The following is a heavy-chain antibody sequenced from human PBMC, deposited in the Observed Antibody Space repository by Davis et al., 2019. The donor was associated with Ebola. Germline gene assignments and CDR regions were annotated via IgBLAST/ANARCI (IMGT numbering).Heavy chain of an antibody. J-gene: IGHJ2*01. CDR2: IRYDGSNK. D-gene: IGHD6-13*01. CDR1: GFTFSSYG. CDR3: ARPYSSSWYWYFDL. Sequence: GESLKISCAASGFTFSSYGMHWVRQAPGKGLEWVAFIRYDGSNKYYADSVKGRFTISRDNSKNTLYLQMNSLRAEDTAVYYCARPYSSSWYWYFDLWGRGTLVTVSS. V-gene: IGHV3-30*02.